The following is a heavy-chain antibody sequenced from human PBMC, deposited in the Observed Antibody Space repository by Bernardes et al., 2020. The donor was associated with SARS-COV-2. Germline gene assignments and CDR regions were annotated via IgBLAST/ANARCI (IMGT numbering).Heavy chain of an antibody. CDR3: AKDIHLSASGRGGIFDC. CDR2: INWIGGGI. V-gene: IGHV3-9*01. Sequence: LRLSCAASGFSIDDYVMHWVRQAPGKGLEWVSYINWIGGGIAYADSVTGRFTISRDNSKNSLYLQMDSLRAEDTALYYCAKDIHLSASGRGGIFDCWGQGTLVTVSS. CDR1: GFSIDDYV. J-gene: IGHJ4*02. D-gene: IGHD6-13*01.